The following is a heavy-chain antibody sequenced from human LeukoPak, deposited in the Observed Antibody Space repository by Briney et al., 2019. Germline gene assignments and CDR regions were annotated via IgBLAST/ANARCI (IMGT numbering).Heavy chain of an antibody. Sequence: PGRSLRLSCAASGFTFSSYGMHWVRQAPGKGLEWVAVIWYDGSNKYYADSVKGRFTISRDNSKNTLYLQMNSLKASDTAMYYCASSNWGSGYYYYGMDVWGQGTTVTVSS. CDR1: GFTFSSYG. D-gene: IGHD7-27*01. CDR3: ASSNWGSGYYYYGMDV. CDR2: IWYDGSNK. V-gene: IGHV3-33*01. J-gene: IGHJ6*02.